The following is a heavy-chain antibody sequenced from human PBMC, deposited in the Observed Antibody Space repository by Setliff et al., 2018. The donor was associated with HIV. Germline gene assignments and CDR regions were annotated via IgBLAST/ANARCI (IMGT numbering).Heavy chain of an antibody. J-gene: IGHJ3*02. CDR2: IYYSGST. D-gene: IGHD6-13*01. V-gene: IGHV4-59*01. CDR3: ARVRYSSSWYSHAFDN. Sequence: PSETLSLTCTVSGGSISSYYWSWIRQPPGKGLEWIGYIYYSGSTNYNPSLKSRVTISVDTSKNQFSLNLSSVTAADTAVYYCARVRYSSSWYSHAFDNWGQGTMVTVSS. CDR1: GGSISSYY.